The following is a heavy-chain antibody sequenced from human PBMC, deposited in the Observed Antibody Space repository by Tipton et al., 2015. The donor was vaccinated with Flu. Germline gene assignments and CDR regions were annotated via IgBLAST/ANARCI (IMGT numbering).Heavy chain of an antibody. CDR1: GGSTSSYY. CDR2: IYDSGT. D-gene: IGHD1-26*01. Sequence: LRLSCTASGGSTSSYYWSWIRQPPGKGLEWIGYIYDSGTHYNPSLQSRVTISVDTSKNQVSLRLSSVTAADTAVYYCARAVWEGGLDFYYYGMDVWGQGTTVTVSS. J-gene: IGHJ6*02. CDR3: ARAVWEGGLDFYYYGMDV. V-gene: IGHV4-59*01.